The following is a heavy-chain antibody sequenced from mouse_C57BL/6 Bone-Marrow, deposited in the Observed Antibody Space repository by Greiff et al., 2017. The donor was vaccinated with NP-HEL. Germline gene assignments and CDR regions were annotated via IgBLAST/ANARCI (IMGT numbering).Heavy chain of an antibody. CDR1: GYTFTDYY. J-gene: IGHJ2*01. Sequence: EVQLQQSGPELVKPGASVKISCKASGYTFTDYYMNWVKQSHGKSLEWIGDINPNNGGTSYNQKFKGKATLTVDKSSSTAYMELRSLTSEDAAVYYCARETTVVATEFDYWGQGTTLTVSA. D-gene: IGHD1-1*01. CDR2: INPNNGGT. V-gene: IGHV1-26*01. CDR3: ARETTVVATEFDY.